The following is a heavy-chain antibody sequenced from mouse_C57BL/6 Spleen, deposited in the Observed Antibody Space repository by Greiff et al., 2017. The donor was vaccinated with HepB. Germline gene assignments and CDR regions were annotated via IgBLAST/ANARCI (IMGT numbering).Heavy chain of an antibody. CDR2: INPNNGGT. D-gene: IGHD1-1*01. Sequence: VQLQQSGPELVKPGASVKISCKASGYTFTDYYMNWVKQSHGKSLEWIGDINPNNGGTSYNQKFKGKATLTVDKSSSTAYMELRSLTSEDSAVYYCARAPPYYCGSSGPYYFDYWGQGTTLTVSS. CDR1: GYTFTDYY. J-gene: IGHJ2*01. CDR3: ARAPPYYCGSSGPYYFDY. V-gene: IGHV1-26*01.